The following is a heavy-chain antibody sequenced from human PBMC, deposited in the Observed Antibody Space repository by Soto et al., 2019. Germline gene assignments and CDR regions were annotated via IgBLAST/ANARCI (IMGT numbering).Heavy chain of an antibody. D-gene: IGHD3-3*01. CDR2: ISYDGSNK. CDR1: GFTFSNYG. CDR3: AKVPTYYDFWSGPGDFYFYYGMDV. Sequence: QVQLVESGGGVVQPGRSLRLSCAASGFTFSNYGIHWVRQAPGKGLEWVAVISYDGSNKYYADSVKGRFTISGDNSKNTLYPQMNSLRAEDTAVYYCAKVPTYYDFWSGPGDFYFYYGMDVWGQGTTVTVSS. V-gene: IGHV3-30*18. J-gene: IGHJ6*02.